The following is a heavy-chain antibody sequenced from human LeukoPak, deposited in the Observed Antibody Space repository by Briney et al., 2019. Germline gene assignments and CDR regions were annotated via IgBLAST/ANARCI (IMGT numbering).Heavy chain of an antibody. J-gene: IGHJ5*02. Sequence: GGSLRLSCAASGFTFSLYGMHWVRQAPGKGLEWVAFIGVGGENKHYADSVKGRFTISRDNSKNTLSLQMNSLRTEDTAVYYCAKDGRYYDSSGYLAWGQGTLVSLSS. D-gene: IGHD3-22*01. CDR2: IGVGGENK. CDR3: AKDGRYYDSSGYLA. CDR1: GFTFSLYG. V-gene: IGHV3-30*02.